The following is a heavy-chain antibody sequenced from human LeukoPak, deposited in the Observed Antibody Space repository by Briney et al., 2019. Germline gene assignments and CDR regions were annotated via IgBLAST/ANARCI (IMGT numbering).Heavy chain of an antibody. V-gene: IGHV5-51*01. CDR1: GYTFATYW. J-gene: IGHJ3*02. D-gene: IGHD3-16*01. CDR2: IYPSDSET. CDR3: ARMRVTYAYDVFDI. Sequence: GESLKISCKASGYTFATYWIGWVRQMPGKGLEWMGIIYPSDSETRYSPSFQGQVTISADKSISTAYLQWSSLKASDTAMYYCARMRVTYAYDVFDIWGQGTMVTVSS.